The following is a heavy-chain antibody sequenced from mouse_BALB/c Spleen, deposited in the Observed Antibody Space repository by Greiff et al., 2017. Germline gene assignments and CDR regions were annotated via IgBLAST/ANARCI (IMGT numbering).Heavy chain of an antibody. CDR2: ISYSGST. D-gene: IGHD2-3*01. CDR1: GYSITSDYA. J-gene: IGHJ4*01. CDR3: ARDGWLDAMDY. Sequence: EVKVEESGPGLVKPSQSLSLTCTVTGYSITSDYAWNWIRQFPGNKLEWMGYISYSGSTSYNPSLKSRISITRDTSKNQFFLQLNSVTTEDTATYYCARDGWLDAMDYWGQGTSVTVSS. V-gene: IGHV3-2*02.